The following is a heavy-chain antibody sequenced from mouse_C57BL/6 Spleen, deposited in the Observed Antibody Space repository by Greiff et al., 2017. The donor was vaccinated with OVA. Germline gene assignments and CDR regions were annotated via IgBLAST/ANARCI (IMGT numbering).Heavy chain of an antibody. Sequence: DVKLVESGGGLVKPGGSLKLSCAASGFTFSSYAMSWVRQTPEKRLEWVATISDGGSYTYYPDNVKGRFTISRDNAENNLYLQMSHLKSEDTAMYYCARDGSNYPAWFAYWGQGTLVTVSA. J-gene: IGHJ3*01. CDR1: GFTFSSYA. CDR3: ARDGSNYPAWFAY. D-gene: IGHD2-5*01. CDR2: ISDGGSYT. V-gene: IGHV5-4*01.